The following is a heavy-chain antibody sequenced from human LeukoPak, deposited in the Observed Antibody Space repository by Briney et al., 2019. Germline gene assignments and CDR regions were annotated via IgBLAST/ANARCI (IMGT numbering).Heavy chain of an antibody. CDR3: ARQVQYRSGYFPPDP. V-gene: IGHV3-30-3*01. D-gene: IGHD6-19*01. CDR2: ISYDGSNK. J-gene: IGHJ5*02. Sequence: GGSLRLSCAASGFTFSSYAMHWVRQAPGKGLGWVAVISYDGSNKYYADSVKGRFTISRDNSRNTLYLQMNSLRAEDTAVYYCARQVQYRSGYFPPDPWGQGTLVTVSS. CDR1: GFTFSSYA.